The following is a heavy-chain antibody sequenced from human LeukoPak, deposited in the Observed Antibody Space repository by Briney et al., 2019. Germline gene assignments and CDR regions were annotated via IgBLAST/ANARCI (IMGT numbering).Heavy chain of an antibody. CDR3: ARDIAAAGRTRAFDI. D-gene: IGHD6-13*01. CDR2: INPNSGGT. CDR1: GYTFTGYY. Sequence: GASVKVSCKASGYTFTGYYMHWVRQAPGQGLEWMGWINPNSGGTNYAQKFQGRVTMTRDTSISTAYMELSSLRSEDTAVYYCARDIAAAGRTRAFDIWGQGTMVTVSS. V-gene: IGHV1-2*02. J-gene: IGHJ3*02.